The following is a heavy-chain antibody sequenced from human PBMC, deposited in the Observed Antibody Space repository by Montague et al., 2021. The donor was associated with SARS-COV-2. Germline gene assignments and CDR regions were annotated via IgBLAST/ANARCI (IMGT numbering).Heavy chain of an antibody. V-gene: IGHV4-34*01. Sequence: SETLSLTCAVYGGSFSGYYWSWICQPPGKGLEWIGEINHSGSTNYNPSLKSRVTISVDTSKNQFSLKLSSVTAADTAVYYCARGRVVGALAFYYYYGMDVWGQGTTVTVSS. CDR1: GGSFSGYY. CDR2: INHSGST. D-gene: IGHD1-26*01. J-gene: IGHJ6*02. CDR3: ARGRVVGALAFYYYYGMDV.